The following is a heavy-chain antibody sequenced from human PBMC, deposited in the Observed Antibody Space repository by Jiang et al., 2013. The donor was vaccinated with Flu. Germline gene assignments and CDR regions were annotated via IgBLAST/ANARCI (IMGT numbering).Heavy chain of an antibody. CDR1: SISSGGYY. Sequence: SISSGGYYWSWIRQPPGKGLEWIGYIYYSGSTYYNPSLKSRVTISVDTSKNQFSLKLNSVTAADTAVYYCARDRSSWPYYSDYWGQGTLVTVSS. CDR3: ARDRSSWPYYSDY. V-gene: IGHV4-30-4*01. CDR2: IYYSGST. D-gene: IGHD6-13*01. J-gene: IGHJ4*02.